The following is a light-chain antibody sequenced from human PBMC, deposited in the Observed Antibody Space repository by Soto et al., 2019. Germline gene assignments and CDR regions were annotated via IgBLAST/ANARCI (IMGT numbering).Light chain of an antibody. Sequence: EIVMTQSPATLSVSPGERATLSCRASQSVSSNLAWYQQKPGQAPRLLIYGASTRATGIPDRFSGGGSGTDFTLTINSLEPEDFAVYYCQQYDDWPLTFGQGTRLEI. CDR2: GAS. CDR3: QQYDDWPLT. CDR1: QSVSSN. J-gene: IGKJ5*01. V-gene: IGKV3D-15*01.